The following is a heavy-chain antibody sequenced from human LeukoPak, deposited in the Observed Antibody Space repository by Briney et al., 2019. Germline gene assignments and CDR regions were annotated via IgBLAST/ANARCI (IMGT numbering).Heavy chain of an antibody. CDR3: ARGKSRGYSGGNWFDP. D-gene: IGHD5-18*01. J-gene: IGHJ5*02. V-gene: IGHV4-38-2*02. CDR2: INHSGST. Sequence: SETLSLTCTVSGYSISSGYYWGWIRQPPGKGLEWIGEINHSGSTNYNPSLKSRVTISVDTSKNQFSLKLSSVTAADTAVYYCARGKSRGYSGGNWFDPWGQGTLVTVSS. CDR1: GYSISSGYY.